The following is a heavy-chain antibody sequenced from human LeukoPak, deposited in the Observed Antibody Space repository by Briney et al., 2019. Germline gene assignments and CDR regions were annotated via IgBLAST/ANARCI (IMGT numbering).Heavy chain of an antibody. D-gene: IGHD6-13*01. CDR2: IYYSGST. CDR3: SGIAAAAHGY. CDR1: GGSISSSSYY. V-gene: IGHV4-39*07. J-gene: IGHJ4*02. Sequence: SETLSLTCTVSGGSISSSSYYWGWIRQPPGKGLEWIGSIYYSGSTYYNPSLKSRVTISVDTSKNQFSLKLSSVTAADTAVYYCSGIAAAAHGYWGQETLVTVSS.